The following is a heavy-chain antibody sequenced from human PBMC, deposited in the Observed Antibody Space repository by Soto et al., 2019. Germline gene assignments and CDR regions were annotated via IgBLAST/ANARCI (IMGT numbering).Heavy chain of an antibody. V-gene: IGHV1-3*01. Sequence: ASVKVSCKASGYTFTSYAMHWVRQAPGQRLEWMGWINAGNGNTKYSQKFQGRVTITRDTSASTAYMELSSLRSEDTAVYYCAGGYSSSWYYFDYWGQGTLVTVSS. CDR1: GYTFTSYA. CDR2: INAGNGNT. CDR3: AGGYSSSWYYFDY. D-gene: IGHD6-13*01. J-gene: IGHJ4*02.